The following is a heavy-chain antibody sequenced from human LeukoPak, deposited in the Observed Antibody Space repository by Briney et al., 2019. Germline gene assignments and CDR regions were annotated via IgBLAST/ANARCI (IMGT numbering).Heavy chain of an antibody. D-gene: IGHD2-15*01. J-gene: IGHJ3*02. CDR2: IWYDGTNI. V-gene: IGHV3-33*01. Sequence: GGSLRLSCAASGFTFSTYAMYWVRQAPGKGLGWVAIIWYDGTNIQYADSVKGRFTISRDNSKNTLYLQMNSLRTEDTAVFYCARGAYCNPGSCPGAFDIWGQGTMVTVSS. CDR3: ARGAYCNPGSCPGAFDI. CDR1: GFTFSTYA.